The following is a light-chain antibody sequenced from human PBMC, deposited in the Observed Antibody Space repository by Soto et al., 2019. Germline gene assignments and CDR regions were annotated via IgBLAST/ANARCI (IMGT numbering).Light chain of an antibody. CDR3: SSYAGSNNLV. J-gene: IGLJ2*01. V-gene: IGLV2-8*01. CDR1: SSDVGGYNY. CDR2: EVS. Sequence: QSALTQPPSASGSPGQSVTISCTGTSSDVGGYNYVSWYQQHPGKAPKLMIYEVSKRPSGVPDRFSGSKSGNTASLPVSGLQAEDEADYYSSSYAGSNNLVFGGGIKLTVL.